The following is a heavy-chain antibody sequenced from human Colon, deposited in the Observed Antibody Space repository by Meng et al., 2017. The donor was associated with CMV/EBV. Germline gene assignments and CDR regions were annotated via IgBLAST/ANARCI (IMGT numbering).Heavy chain of an antibody. CDR2: INTNTGNP. Sequence: SGGTSTAYAMSWVRQAPGRGLEWMGWINTNTGNPTYAQGFTGRFVFSFDTSINTAYLDIRSLKIGDTAVYFCALEDILTGQYSFDYWGQGSLVTVSS. V-gene: IGHV7-4-1*01. CDR1: GGTSTAYA. D-gene: IGHD3-9*01. J-gene: IGHJ4*02. CDR3: ALEDILTGQYSFDY.